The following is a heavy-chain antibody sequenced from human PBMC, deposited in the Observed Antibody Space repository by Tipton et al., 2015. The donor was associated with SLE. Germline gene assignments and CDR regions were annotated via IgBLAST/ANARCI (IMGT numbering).Heavy chain of an antibody. D-gene: IGHD2/OR15-2a*01. Sequence: SLRLSCAASGFSFSSYSMNWVRQAPGKGLEWVSSISSSSSYTYYADSVKGRFTISRDNAKNSLYLLMNSLRAEDTAVYYCARVNRAFDIWCQGTMVTVSS. J-gene: IGHJ3*02. CDR3: ARVNRAFDI. CDR1: GFSFSSYS. V-gene: IGHV3-21*01. CDR2: ISSSSSYT.